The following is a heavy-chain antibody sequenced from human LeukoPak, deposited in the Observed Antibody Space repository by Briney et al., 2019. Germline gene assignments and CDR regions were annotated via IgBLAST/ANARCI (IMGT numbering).Heavy chain of an antibody. CDR1: GFTFSNYG. J-gene: IGHJ4*02. Sequence: PGGSLRLSCAASGFTFSNYGMSWVRQAPGKGLEWVSAISGSGGSTYYADSVKGRFTISRDNSKNTLYLQMNSLRAEDTAVYYCAKDTTDSSGVDYWGQGTLVTVSS. CDR3: AKDTTDSSGVDY. D-gene: IGHD3-22*01. V-gene: IGHV3-23*01. CDR2: ISGSGGST.